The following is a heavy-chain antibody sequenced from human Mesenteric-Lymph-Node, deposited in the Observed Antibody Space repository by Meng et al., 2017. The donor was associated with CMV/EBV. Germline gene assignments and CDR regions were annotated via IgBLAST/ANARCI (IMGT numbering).Heavy chain of an antibody. J-gene: IGHJ4*02. V-gene: IGHV1-46*01. Sequence: KVSCKAYRYTFTDYYIHWVRQAPGQGLEWMGIINPGSGSSRYAQKFQGRVTMTRDTSTSTVYMELSSLRSEDTAVYFCARKRRDFDFWGQGTLVTVSS. CDR1: RYTFTDYY. CDR3: ARKRRDFDF. CDR2: INPGSGSS.